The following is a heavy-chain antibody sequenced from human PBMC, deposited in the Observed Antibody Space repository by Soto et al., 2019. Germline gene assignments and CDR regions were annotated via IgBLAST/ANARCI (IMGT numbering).Heavy chain of an antibody. CDR1: AGSISSYY. CDR2: IYYSGST. J-gene: IGHJ4*02. D-gene: IGHD2-21*02. CDR3: ASHGVVTPSYFDY. Sequence: QVQLQESGPGLVKPSETLSLTCTVSAGSISSYYWSWIRQPPGKGLEWIGYIYYSGSTNYNPALKSRVTISVDTSNNPFAPKLSSVTAADTAVYYGASHGVVTPSYFDYWGQGTLVTVSS. V-gene: IGHV4-59*08.